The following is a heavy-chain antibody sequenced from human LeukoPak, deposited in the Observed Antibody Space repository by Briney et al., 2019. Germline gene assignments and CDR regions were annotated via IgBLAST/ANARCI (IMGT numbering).Heavy chain of an antibody. Sequence: PGGSLRLSCAASGFTFSSYSMNWVRQAPGKGPEWVSAISGSGASTYYADSVKGRFTISRDNSKNTLYVQMNSLRAEDTAVYYCAKERSWNALINIDYWGQGNLVTVSS. CDR2: ISGSGAST. J-gene: IGHJ4*02. V-gene: IGHV3-23*01. CDR1: GFTFSSYS. CDR3: AKERSWNALINIDY. D-gene: IGHD2-2*01.